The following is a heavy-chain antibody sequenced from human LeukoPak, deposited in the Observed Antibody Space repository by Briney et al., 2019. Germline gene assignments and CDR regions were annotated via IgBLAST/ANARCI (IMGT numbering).Heavy chain of an antibody. CDR3: ARANRIQLNYYYYYYMDV. D-gene: IGHD5-18*01. CDR1: GYTFTSYY. J-gene: IGHJ6*03. CDR2: INPSGGST. Sequence: ASVKVSCKASGYTFTSYYMHWVRQAPGQGLEWMGIINPSGGSTSYAQKFQGRVTMTRDTSISTAYMELSSLRSEDTAVYYCARANRIQLNYYYYYYMDVWGKGTTVTISS. V-gene: IGHV1-46*01.